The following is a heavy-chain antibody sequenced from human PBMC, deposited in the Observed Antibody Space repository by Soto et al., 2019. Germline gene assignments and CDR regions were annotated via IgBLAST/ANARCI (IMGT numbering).Heavy chain of an antibody. CDR1: GGSISSGGYY. Sequence: QVQLQESGPGLVKPSQTLSLTCTVSGGSISSGGYYWSWIRQHPGKGLEWIGYIYYSGSTYYNPSLKSRDTISVDTSKNQFSLKLSSVTAADTAVYYCARDSWDDLRNYYYCMYVLGQGTTVTVSS. V-gene: IGHV4-31*03. CDR3: ARDSWDDLRNYYYCMYV. CDR2: IYYSGST. D-gene: IGHD1-26*01. J-gene: IGHJ6*02.